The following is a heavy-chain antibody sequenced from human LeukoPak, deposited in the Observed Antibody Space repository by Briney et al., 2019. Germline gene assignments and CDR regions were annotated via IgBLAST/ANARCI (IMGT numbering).Heavy chain of an antibody. J-gene: IGHJ4*02. Sequence: GGSLRLSCAASGFTFSSYSMNWVRQAPGKGLERVSYISSSSSTIYYADSVKGRFTISRDNAKNSLYLQMNSLRAEDTAVYYCARDAHWGQGTLVTVSS. CDR2: ISSSSSTI. V-gene: IGHV3-48*01. CDR3: ARDAH. CDR1: GFTFSSYS.